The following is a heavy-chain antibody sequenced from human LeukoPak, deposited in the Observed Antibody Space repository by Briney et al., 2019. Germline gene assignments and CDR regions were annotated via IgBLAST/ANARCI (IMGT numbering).Heavy chain of an antibody. CDR1: GGSISSYY. V-gene: IGHV4-4*07. J-gene: IGHJ5*02. CDR3: ARGWVVPAALGLGFDP. Sequence: KPSETLSLTCTVSGGSISSYYWSWIRQPAGKGLEWIGRIYTSGSTNYNPSLKSRVTISVDTSKNQFSLKLSSVTAADTAVYYCARGWVVPAALGLGFDPWGQGTLVTVSS. CDR2: IYTSGST. D-gene: IGHD2-2*01.